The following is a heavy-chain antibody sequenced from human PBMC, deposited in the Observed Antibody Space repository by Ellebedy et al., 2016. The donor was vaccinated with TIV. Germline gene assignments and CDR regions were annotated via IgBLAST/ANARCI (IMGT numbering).Heavy chain of an antibody. CDR1: GFTFSTFW. D-gene: IGHD6-19*01. CDR2: IDTDGSTT. V-gene: IGHV3-74*01. Sequence: GESLKISCAASGFTFSTFWMHWVRQAPGKGLMWVSRIDTDGSTTNYADSVNGRFTISRDNANSSLFLEMNSLRAEDTAVYYCARGVGSGWYRHYYGMDVWGQGTTVTVSS. CDR3: ARGVGSGWYRHYYGMDV. J-gene: IGHJ6*02.